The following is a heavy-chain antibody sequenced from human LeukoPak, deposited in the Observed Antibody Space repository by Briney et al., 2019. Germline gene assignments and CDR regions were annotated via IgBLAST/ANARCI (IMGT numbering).Heavy chain of an antibody. D-gene: IGHD1-14*01. Sequence: GGSLRHSCAASGFTFSSYSMNWVRQAPGKGLEWVSSISSSSSYIYYADSVKGRFTISRDNAKNSLYLQMNSLRAEDTAVYYCASPGGTVDYWGQGTLVTVSS. CDR2: ISSSSSYI. CDR3: ASPGGTVDY. J-gene: IGHJ4*02. CDR1: GFTFSSYS. V-gene: IGHV3-21*01.